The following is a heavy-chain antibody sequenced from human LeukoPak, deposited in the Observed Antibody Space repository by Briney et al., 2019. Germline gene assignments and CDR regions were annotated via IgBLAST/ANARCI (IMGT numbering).Heavy chain of an antibody. J-gene: IGHJ6*02. Sequence: SETLSLTCTVSGGPISSYYWSWIRQPPGKGLEWIGYIYYSGSTNYNPSLKSRVTISVDTSKNQFSLKLSSVTAADTAVYYCAGYLIAAAGTGYYYYGMDVWGQGTTVTVSS. CDR1: GGPISSYY. V-gene: IGHV4-59*01. CDR3: AGYLIAAAGTGYYYYGMDV. D-gene: IGHD6-13*01. CDR2: IYYSGST.